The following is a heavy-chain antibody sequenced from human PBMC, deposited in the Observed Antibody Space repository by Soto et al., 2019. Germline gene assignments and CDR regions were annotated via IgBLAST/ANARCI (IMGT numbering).Heavy chain of an antibody. J-gene: IGHJ6*02. CDR2: INPSGGST. V-gene: IGHV1-46*01. CDR3: ARNHRITVTTTYGMDV. CDR1: GYTFTSYY. D-gene: IGHD4-4*01. Sequence: QVQLVQSGAEVKKPGASVKVSCKASGYTFTSYYMHWVRQAPGQGLEWMGIINPSGGSTSYAQKFQGRVTMTRDTSTSTVYMELSSLRSEDTAVYYCARNHRITVTTTYGMDVWGQWTTVTVSS.